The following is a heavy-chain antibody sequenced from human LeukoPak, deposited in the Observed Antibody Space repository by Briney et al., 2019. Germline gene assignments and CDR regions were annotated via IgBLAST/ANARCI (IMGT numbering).Heavy chain of an antibody. CDR3: AKPPYSSGWYY. CDR2: ISGGGGST. V-gene: IGHV3-23*01. D-gene: IGHD6-19*01. Sequence: GGSLRLPCAASGFTFSSSAMSWVRQAPGKGLEWVSAISGGGGSTYYADSVKGRFTISRDNSKNTLYLQMNGLRAEDTAVYYCAKPPYSSGWYYWGQGTLVTVSS. J-gene: IGHJ4*02. CDR1: GFTFSSSA.